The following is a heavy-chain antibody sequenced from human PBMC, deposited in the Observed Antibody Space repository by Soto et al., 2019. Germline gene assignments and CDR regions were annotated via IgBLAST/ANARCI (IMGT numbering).Heavy chain of an antibody. CDR3: AGIPYYYDSSGYYYFDY. D-gene: IGHD3-22*01. CDR2: IYYSGST. J-gene: IGHJ4*02. Sequence: SETLSLTCTVSGGSISSSSYYWGWIRQPPGKGREWIGSIYYSGSTYYNPSLKSRVTISVDTSKNQFSLKLRSVTAADTAVYYCAGIPYYYDSSGYYYFDYWGQGTLVTVSS. V-gene: IGHV4-39*07. CDR1: GGSISSSSYY.